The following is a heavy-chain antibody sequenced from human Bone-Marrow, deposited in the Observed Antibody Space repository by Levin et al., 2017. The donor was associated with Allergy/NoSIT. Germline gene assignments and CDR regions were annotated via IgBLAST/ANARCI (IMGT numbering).Heavy chain of an antibody. V-gene: IGHV3-7*01. CDR1: GFAFNNYW. D-gene: IGHD2-15*01. Sequence: GESLKISCAASGFAFNNYWLSWVRQAPGEGLEWLANIKPDGGETYYEDSVKGRFTISRDNAKNSLYLQMNSLRAEDTAVYYCARHTPGPLDSWGQGTLVSVSS. CDR2: IKPDGGET. CDR3: ARHTPGPLDS. J-gene: IGHJ4*02.